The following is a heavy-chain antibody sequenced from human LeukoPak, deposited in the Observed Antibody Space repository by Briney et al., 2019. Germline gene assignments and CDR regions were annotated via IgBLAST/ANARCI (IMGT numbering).Heavy chain of an antibody. CDR2: INAGNGNT. J-gene: IGHJ5*02. Sequence: GASVKVSCKASGYTFTNYSMHWVRQAPGQRLEWMGWINAGNGNTKYSQKFQGRVTITRDTSASTAYMELSSLRSEDTAVYYCARQLMVYAIIGFDPWGQGTLVTVSS. D-gene: IGHD2-8*01. CDR1: GYTFTNYS. V-gene: IGHV1-3*01. CDR3: ARQLMVYAIIGFDP.